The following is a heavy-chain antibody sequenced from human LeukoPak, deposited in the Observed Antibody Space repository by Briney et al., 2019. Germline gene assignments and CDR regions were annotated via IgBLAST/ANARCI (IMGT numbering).Heavy chain of an antibody. CDR2: ICPDGTVT. V-gene: IGHV3-74*01. J-gene: IGHJ4*02. Sequence: PGGSLRLSCAASGFSFSTYCMHWVRQAPGKGPMWVSRICPDGTVTNYADSVKARFSISRDNARNTVYLLMNSLRAEDTAVYYCVRDFRSADYWGQGTLVTVSS. CDR3: VRDFRSADY. CDR1: GFSFSTYC.